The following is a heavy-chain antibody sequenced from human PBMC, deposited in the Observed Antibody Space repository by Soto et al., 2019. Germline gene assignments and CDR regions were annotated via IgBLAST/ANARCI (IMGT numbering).Heavy chain of an antibody. CDR3: AREVVYDSSGYYFGYFDY. V-gene: IGHV3-30-3*01. CDR1: GFNFSSNA. D-gene: IGHD3-22*01. J-gene: IGHJ4*02. CDR2: ISYDGSNK. Sequence: QVQLVESGGGVVQPGRSLRLSCAASGFNFSSNAMHWVRQAPGKGLEWVAVISYDGSNKYYTDSVKGRFTISRDNSKNTLYLQMNSLRPEDTAVYYCAREVVYDSSGYYFGYFDYWGQGTLVTVSS.